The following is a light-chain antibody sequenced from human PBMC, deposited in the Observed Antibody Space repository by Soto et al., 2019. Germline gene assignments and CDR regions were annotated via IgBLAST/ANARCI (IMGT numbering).Light chain of an antibody. V-gene: IGLV1-40*01. CDR3: QSYDSSLSGLV. CDR1: SSNIGAGYD. CDR2: GNS. J-gene: IGLJ2*01. Sequence: QSVLTQPPSVSGAPGQRVTLSCTWSSSNIGAGYDVHWYQQLPGTAPKLLIYGNSNRPSGVPDRFSGSKSGTSASLAITGLQAEDEADYYCQSYDSSLSGLVFGGGTKVTVL.